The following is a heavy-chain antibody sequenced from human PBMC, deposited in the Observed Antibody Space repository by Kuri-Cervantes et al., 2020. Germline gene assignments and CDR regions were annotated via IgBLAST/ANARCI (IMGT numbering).Heavy chain of an antibody. CDR1: GYTFTSYA. CDR2: INAGNGNT. J-gene: IGHJ4*02. CDR3: ARAALRYFPLPY. V-gene: IGHV1-3*01. Sequence: ASVKVSCKASGYTFTSYAMHWVRQAPGQRLEWMGWINAGNGNTKYSQKFQGRVTITRDTSASTAYMELSSLRSEDTAVYYCARAALRYFPLPYWGQGTLVIVSS. D-gene: IGHD3-9*01.